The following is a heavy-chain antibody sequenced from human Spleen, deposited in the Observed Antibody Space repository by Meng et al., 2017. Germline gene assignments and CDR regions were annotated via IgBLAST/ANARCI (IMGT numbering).Heavy chain of an antibody. Sequence: QVQLQESGPGLVKPSGTLSLTCAVSGGSISSSNWWSWFRQPPGKGLEWIGSIGHSGFTYYTPSLKSRITVSIDMSKNQFSLRLASVTAADTAVYYCVRSSGWVRTGFDPWGQGTLVTVSS. J-gene: IGHJ5*02. V-gene: IGHV4-4*02. D-gene: IGHD6-19*01. CDR3: VRSSGWVRTGFDP. CDR2: IGHSGFT. CDR1: GGSISSSNW.